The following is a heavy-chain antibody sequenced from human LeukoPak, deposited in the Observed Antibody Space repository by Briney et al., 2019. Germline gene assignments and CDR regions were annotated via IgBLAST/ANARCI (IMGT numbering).Heavy chain of an antibody. Sequence: GGSLRLSCVVSGPMFSNYDMSWARQAPGKGLEWVSTISISGEYTYYPDSVKGRFTISRDNSKNTLYLQMNTLRAEDTAVYYCAYRTGFDYWGQGTLVTVSS. D-gene: IGHD3-16*02. CDR1: GPMFSNYD. CDR2: ISISGEYT. J-gene: IGHJ4*02. CDR3: AYRTGFDY. V-gene: IGHV3-23*01.